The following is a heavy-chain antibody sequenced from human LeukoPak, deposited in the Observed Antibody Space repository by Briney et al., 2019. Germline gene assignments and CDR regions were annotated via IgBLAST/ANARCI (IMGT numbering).Heavy chain of an antibody. CDR2: ISGSGGST. D-gene: IGHD5-12*01. CDR3: AKVTQGGYDYHDAFDI. J-gene: IGHJ3*02. Sequence: PGGSLRLSCAASGFTFSSYAMSWVRQGPGTGLEWVSAISGSGGSTYYADSVKSRFTISRDNSKNTLYLQMNSLRAKDTAVYYCAKVTQGGYDYHDAFDIWGQGTMVTVSS. CDR1: GFTFSSYA. V-gene: IGHV3-23*01.